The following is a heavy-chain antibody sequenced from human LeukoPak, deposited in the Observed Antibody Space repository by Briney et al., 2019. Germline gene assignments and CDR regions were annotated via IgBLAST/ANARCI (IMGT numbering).Heavy chain of an antibody. V-gene: IGHV4-31*03. CDR1: GGSIISGHYY. Sequence: PSQTLSLTCTVSGGSIISGHYYWTWIRQHPGKGPEWIGYIYYSGSTSHNPSLKSRVIISVDTSKNQFSLKLSSVTAADTAVYYCARGGYSYDHYFDYWGQGTLVTVSS. J-gene: IGHJ4*02. CDR2: IYYSGST. D-gene: IGHD5-18*01. CDR3: ARGGYSYDHYFDY.